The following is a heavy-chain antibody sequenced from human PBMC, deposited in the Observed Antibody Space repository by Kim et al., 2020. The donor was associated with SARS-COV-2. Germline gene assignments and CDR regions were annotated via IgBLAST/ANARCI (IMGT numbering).Heavy chain of an antibody. D-gene: IGHD1-26*01. J-gene: IGHJ4*02. CDR3: ASGSGSYYYFDY. Sequence: YADSVQGRITISRDNSKNTLYLQMNSLRAEDTAVYYCASGSGSYYYFDYWGQGTLVTVSS. V-gene: IGHV3-30*01.